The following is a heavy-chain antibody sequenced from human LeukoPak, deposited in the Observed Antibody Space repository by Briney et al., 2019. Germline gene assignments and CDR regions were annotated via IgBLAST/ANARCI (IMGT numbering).Heavy chain of an antibody. CDR2: ISYDGSNK. CDR1: GFTFSSDG. V-gene: IGHV3-30*18. CDR3: AKGEKLRYFDWLSEGDAFDI. Sequence: PGRSLRLSCAASGFTFSSDGMHWVRQAPRKGLEWVAVISYDGSNKYYADSVKGRFTISRDNSKNTLYLQMNSLRAEDTAVYYCAKGEKLRYFDWLSEGDAFDIWGQGTMVTVSS. J-gene: IGHJ3*02. D-gene: IGHD3-9*01.